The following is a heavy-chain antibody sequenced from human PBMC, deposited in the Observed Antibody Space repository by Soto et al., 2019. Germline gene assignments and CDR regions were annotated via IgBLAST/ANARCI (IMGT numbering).Heavy chain of an antibody. Sequence: EVQLVESGGGLIQPGGSLRLSCAASGFTVSSNYMSWVRQAPGKGLEWVSVIYSGGSTYYADSVKGRFTISRDNSKNTLYLQMNSLRAEDTAVYYCAKARGGYYYYGMDVWGQGTTVTVSS. CDR1: GFTVSSNY. D-gene: IGHD2-15*01. V-gene: IGHV3-53*01. CDR2: IYSGGST. J-gene: IGHJ6*02. CDR3: AKARGGYYYYGMDV.